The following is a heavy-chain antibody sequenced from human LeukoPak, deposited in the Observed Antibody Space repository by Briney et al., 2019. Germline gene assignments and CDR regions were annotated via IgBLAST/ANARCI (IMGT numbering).Heavy chain of an antibody. CDR3: ARRGGGFWYFDL. CDR2: IYYSGST. Sequence: SETLSLTCTVSGDSISSYYWSWIRQPPGKGLEWIGYIYYSGSTNYNPSLKSRVTISVDTSKNQFSLKLSSVTAADTAVYYCARRGGGFWYFDLWGRGTLVTVSS. CDR1: GDSISSYY. D-gene: IGHD6-25*01. V-gene: IGHV4-59*08. J-gene: IGHJ2*01.